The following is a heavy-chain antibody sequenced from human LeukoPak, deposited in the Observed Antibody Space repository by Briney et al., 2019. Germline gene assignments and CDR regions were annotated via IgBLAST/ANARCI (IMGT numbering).Heavy chain of an antibody. CDR2: ISYDGSNK. CDR1: GFTFSSYG. J-gene: IGHJ4*02. CDR3: AKGGSPYFDY. V-gene: IGHV3-30*18. Sequence: PGGSLRLSCAASGFTFSSYGVHWVRQAPGKGLEWVAVISYDGSNKYYADSVKGRFTISRDNSKNTLYLQMNSLRAEDTAVYYCAKGGSPYFDYWGQGTLVTVSS. D-gene: IGHD3-10*01.